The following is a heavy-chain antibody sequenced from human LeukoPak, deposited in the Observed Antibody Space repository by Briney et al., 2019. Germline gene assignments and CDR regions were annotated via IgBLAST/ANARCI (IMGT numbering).Heavy chain of an antibody. CDR3: ARAVCIRTSCPYDY. J-gene: IGHJ4*02. D-gene: IGHD2-2*01. Sequence: SETLPLTRTVSGGSISSYYWSWIRQPPGKGLEWIGYIYYSGSTNYNPSLKSRVTISVDTSKNQFSLKLSSVTAADTAVYYCARAVCIRTSCPYDYWGQGTLVTVSS. CDR1: GGSISSYY. CDR2: IYYSGST. V-gene: IGHV4-59*01.